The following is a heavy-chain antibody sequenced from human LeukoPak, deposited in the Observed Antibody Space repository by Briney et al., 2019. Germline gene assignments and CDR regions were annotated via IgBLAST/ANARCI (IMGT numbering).Heavy chain of an antibody. CDR2: INPSGGST. D-gene: IGHD3-9*01. Sequence: ASVKVSCKTSGYTFTSYYIRWVRQAPGQGLEWLGIINPSGGSTTYAQKFQGRVTMTTDTSTSTVYMELTSLRSDDTAVYYCARSSAYYNEADIWGQGTMVTVSS. V-gene: IGHV1-46*01. CDR1: GYTFTSYY. CDR3: ARSSAYYNEADI. J-gene: IGHJ3*02.